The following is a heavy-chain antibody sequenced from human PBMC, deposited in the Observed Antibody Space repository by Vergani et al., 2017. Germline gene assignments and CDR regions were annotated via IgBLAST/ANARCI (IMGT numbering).Heavy chain of an antibody. V-gene: IGHV1-46*02. Sequence: QVQLVQSGAEVKKPGASVTVSCTASGYILKNYYIHWLRQAPGQAFEWMGILNPTTGHTTSAQKFMGRVDLTRDPSTDTSTRTVQMTLSSLRAADTAVYYCARSIRYWAGATSRAYYFDHWGQGTRVTVSS. CDR1: GYILKNYY. D-gene: IGHD2-21*01. J-gene: IGHJ4*02. CDR3: ARSIRYWAGATSRAYYFDH. CDR2: LNPTTGHT.